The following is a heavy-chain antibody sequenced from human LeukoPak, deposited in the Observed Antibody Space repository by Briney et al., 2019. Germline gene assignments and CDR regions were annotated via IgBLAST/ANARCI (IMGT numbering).Heavy chain of an antibody. CDR3: ARFRNYSTVYYYYYMDV. J-gene: IGHJ6*03. CDR2: IYYSGST. CDR1: GGSISSSSYY. Sequence: SETLSLTCTVSGGSISSSSYYWGWIRQPPGTGLEWIGSIYYSGSTFYNPSLKSRVTISVDTSKNQFSLKLSSVTAADSAVYYCARFRNYSTVYYYYYMDVWGKGTTVTVSS. V-gene: IGHV4-39*01. D-gene: IGHD4-11*01.